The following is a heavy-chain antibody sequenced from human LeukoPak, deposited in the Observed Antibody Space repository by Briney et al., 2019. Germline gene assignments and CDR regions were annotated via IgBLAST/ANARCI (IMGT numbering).Heavy chain of an antibody. CDR1: GFTFGSYA. D-gene: IGHD3-22*01. V-gene: IGHV3-23*01. CDR2: ISGSGTST. J-gene: IGHJ4*02. CDR3: EGTYYYDSSDDY. Sequence: PEGSLRLSCAASGFTFGSYAMSWVRQAPGKGLEWVLAISGSGTSTYYADSVKGRFTISRDNSKNTLYLQMNSLRAEDTAVYYCEGTYYYDSSDDYWGQGTLVTVSS.